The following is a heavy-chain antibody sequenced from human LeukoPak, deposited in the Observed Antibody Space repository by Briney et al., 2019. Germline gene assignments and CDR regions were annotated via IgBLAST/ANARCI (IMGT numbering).Heavy chain of an antibody. Sequence: GGSQRLSCAASGFYFRNYAMTWVRQAPGKGLECVSGISNGGFATYYADSVKGRFTVSRDNSKNTLYLQMNSLRADDTAIYYCAKGPDKYCTAGSCYGASWGQGTQVTVSS. CDR2: ISNGGFAT. V-gene: IGHV3-23*01. J-gene: IGHJ5*02. CDR1: GFYFRNYA. CDR3: AKGPDKYCTAGSCYGAS. D-gene: IGHD2-15*01.